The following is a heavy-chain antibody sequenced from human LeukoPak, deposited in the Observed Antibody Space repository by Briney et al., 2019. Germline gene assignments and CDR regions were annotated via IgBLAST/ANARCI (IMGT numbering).Heavy chain of an antibody. J-gene: IGHJ4*02. D-gene: IGHD3-10*01. V-gene: IGHV4-61*02. CDR1: GGSISSGSCH. Sequence: SETLSLTCTVSGGSISSGSCHWSWIRQPAGKGLEWIGRIYTSGSTNYNPSLKSRVTISVDTSKNQFSLKLSSVTAADTAVYYCARHHRYYGSGSSYYFDYWGQGTLVTVSS. CDR2: IYTSGST. CDR3: ARHHRYYGSGSSYYFDY.